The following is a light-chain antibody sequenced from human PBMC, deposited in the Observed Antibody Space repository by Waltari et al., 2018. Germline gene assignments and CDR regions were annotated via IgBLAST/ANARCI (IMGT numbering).Light chain of an antibody. CDR2: LSSDGSH. CDR3: QTWGSGIVT. Sequence: QPVLTQSPSASASLGASVKLTCTLSTGHSDFAIAWHQQQPERGPRYLMQLSSDGSHTKGDEIPDRFSGSSSGAERYLTIASLQSEDEAAYYCQTWGSGIVTFGGGTQLTVL. J-gene: IGLJ2*01. CDR1: TGHSDFA. V-gene: IGLV4-69*01.